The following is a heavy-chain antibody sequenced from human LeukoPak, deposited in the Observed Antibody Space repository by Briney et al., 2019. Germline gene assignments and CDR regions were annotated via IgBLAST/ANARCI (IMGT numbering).Heavy chain of an antibody. CDR1: GGSISNYY. D-gene: IGHD1-26*01. CDR2: IYYSGST. CDR3: ARPSGSYYGFVVFDI. V-gene: IGHV4-59*08. J-gene: IGHJ3*02. Sequence: SETLSLICTVSGGSISNYYWSWIRQPPGKGLEWIGYIYYSGSTNYNPSLKSRVTISVDTSKNQFSLKLTSVTAADTAVYYCARPSGSYYGFVVFDIWGQGTMVTVSS.